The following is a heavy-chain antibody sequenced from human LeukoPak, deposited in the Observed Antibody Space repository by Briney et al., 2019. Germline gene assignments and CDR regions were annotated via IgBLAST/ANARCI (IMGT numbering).Heavy chain of an antibody. CDR1: GGSISSTGYY. D-gene: IGHD3-16*01. CDR3: ARDCEFCDLLFYMNV. J-gene: IGHJ6*03. V-gene: IGHV4-61*09. Sequence: SETLSLTCTVSGGSISSTGYYWTRIRQPAGKGPEWIGHIDNSGSTNCNPSLKSRVTISVDTTKNQFSLNLTSVTAADTAVYYCARDCEFCDLLFYMNVWGKGTTVTVSS. CDR2: IDNSGST.